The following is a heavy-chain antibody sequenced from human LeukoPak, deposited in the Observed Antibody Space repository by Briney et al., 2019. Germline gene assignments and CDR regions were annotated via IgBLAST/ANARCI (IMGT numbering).Heavy chain of an antibody. CDR1: GFTFSSYA. CDR3: AKGLTVAGTSYFYYMDV. V-gene: IGHV3-23*01. D-gene: IGHD6-19*01. Sequence: GVSLRLSCAASGFTFSSYAMSWVRQAPGKGLEWVSAISGSGSSTYYAGSVKGRFTISRDNSKNTLYLQMNSLRAEDTAGYYCAKGLTVAGTSYFYYMDVWGKGTTVTVSS. J-gene: IGHJ6*03. CDR2: ISGSGSST.